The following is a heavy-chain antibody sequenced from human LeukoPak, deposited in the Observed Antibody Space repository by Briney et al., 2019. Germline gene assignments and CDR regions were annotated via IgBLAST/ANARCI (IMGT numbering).Heavy chain of an antibody. J-gene: IGHJ4*02. CDR2: INQDGSLK. CDR1: GFTFSTYW. D-gene: IGHD6-13*01. V-gene: IGHV3-7*01. CDR3: ASWAGTATGFSGPFDY. Sequence: GGSLRLSCAASGFTFSTYWMTWVRQAPGKGLEWVANINQDGSLKFYVDSVKGRFTISRDNAKNSLYLQMNSLRAEDTAVYYCASWAGTATGFSGPFDYWGQGTLVTVSS.